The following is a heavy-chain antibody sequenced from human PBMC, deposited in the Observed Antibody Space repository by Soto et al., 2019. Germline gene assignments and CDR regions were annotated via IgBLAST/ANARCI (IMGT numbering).Heavy chain of an antibody. J-gene: IGHJ4*02. CDR3: ASWAGYSK. CDR1: GYTFSTYD. D-gene: IGHD3-9*01. CDR2: VSPNSGNT. V-gene: IGHV1-8*01. Sequence: QVQLVQSGSEVRKPGASVKVSCKASGYTFSTYDINWVRQAPGQGPEWMGRVSPNSGNTGYAQKFXGXLXMTRNTSISTAYMELSSLTSEDTAVYYCASWAGYSKWGQGTLVTVSS.